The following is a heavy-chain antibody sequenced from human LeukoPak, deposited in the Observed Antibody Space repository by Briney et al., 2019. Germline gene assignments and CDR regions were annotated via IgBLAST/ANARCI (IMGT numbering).Heavy chain of an antibody. Sequence: GSSVKVPCKASGGTFSSYAISWVRQAPGQGLEWMGGIIPIFGTANYAQKFQGRVTMTRNTSISTAYMELSSLRSEDTAVYYCASSTGGYSGYDRYYYYMDVWGKGTTVTISS. V-gene: IGHV1-69*05. D-gene: IGHD5-12*01. CDR1: GGTFSSYA. CDR2: IIPIFGTA. CDR3: ASSTGGYSGYDRYYYYMDV. J-gene: IGHJ6*03.